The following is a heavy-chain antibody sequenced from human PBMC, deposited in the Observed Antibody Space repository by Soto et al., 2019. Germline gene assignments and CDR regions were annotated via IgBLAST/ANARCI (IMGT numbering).Heavy chain of an antibody. J-gene: IGHJ3*02. V-gene: IGHV3-15*01. CDR3: ATRWGGGTSVNAFDI. D-gene: IGHD1-26*01. CDR2: IRSKPAGGAT. CDR1: GFSFFNAW. Sequence: EVPLVESGGGLVKPGGSLRLSCVASGFSFFNAWMSWVRQAPGQGLEWVARIRSKPAGGATEYAAPGQGRFTFSRDESENTLYLQINGLEPEDTAVYYCATRWGGGTSVNAFDIWGQGTGVTVSS.